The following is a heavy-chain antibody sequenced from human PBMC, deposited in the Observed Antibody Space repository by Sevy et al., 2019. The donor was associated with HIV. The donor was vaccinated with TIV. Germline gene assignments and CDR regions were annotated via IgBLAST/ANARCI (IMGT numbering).Heavy chain of an antibody. CDR1: GYTFTSYA. CDR2: INAGNGNT. Sequence: ASVKVSCKASGYTFTSYAMHWVRQAPGQRLEWMGWINAGNGNTKYSQKFQGRVTITRDTSASTAYMELSSLRSEDTAVYYWAREPPHIVVPAAMEDGMDVWGQGTTVTVSS. D-gene: IGHD2-2*01. V-gene: IGHV1-3*01. J-gene: IGHJ6*02. CDR3: AREPPHIVVPAAMEDGMDV.